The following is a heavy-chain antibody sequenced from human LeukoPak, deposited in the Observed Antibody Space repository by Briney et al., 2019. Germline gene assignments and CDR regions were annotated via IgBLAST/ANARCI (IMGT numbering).Heavy chain of an antibody. Sequence: ASVEVSCKASGYTFTSYGISWVRQAPGQGLEWMGWISAYNGNTNYAQKLQGRVTMTTDTSTSTAYMELRSLRSDDTAVYYCARALYDYVWGSYVDYWGQGTLVTVSS. CDR2: ISAYNGNT. J-gene: IGHJ4*02. V-gene: IGHV1-18*04. D-gene: IGHD3-16*01. CDR3: ARALYDYVWGSYVDY. CDR1: GYTFTSYG.